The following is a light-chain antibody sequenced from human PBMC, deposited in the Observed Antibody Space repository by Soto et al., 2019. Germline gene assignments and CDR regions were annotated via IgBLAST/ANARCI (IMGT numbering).Light chain of an antibody. Sequence: EIVLTQSPGTLSLSPGERATLSCRASQSVSNSYLAWYQQRPGQAPRLLIYNASSRATGIPDRFSGSGSGTDFTLTISRLEPEDFAVYYCQQYFRSPLTFGGGTKVEIK. CDR3: QQYFRSPLT. CDR1: QSVSNSY. J-gene: IGKJ4*01. CDR2: NAS. V-gene: IGKV3-20*01.